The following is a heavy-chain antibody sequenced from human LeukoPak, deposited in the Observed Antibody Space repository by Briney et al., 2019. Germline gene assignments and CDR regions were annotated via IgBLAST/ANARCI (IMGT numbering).Heavy chain of an antibody. J-gene: IGHJ4*02. V-gene: IGHV3-23*01. CDR2: ISAAAST. Sequence: GGSLRLSCTASGFTFSSYAMSWVRQAPGKGLEGVSAISAAASTSYADSVKGRFTISRDNSQNTLYLQMNSLRAEDAAVYYCAKGTEYSSSWYKEALHYWGQGALVTVSS. CDR3: AKGTEYSSSWYKEALHY. D-gene: IGHD6-13*01. CDR1: GFTFSSYA.